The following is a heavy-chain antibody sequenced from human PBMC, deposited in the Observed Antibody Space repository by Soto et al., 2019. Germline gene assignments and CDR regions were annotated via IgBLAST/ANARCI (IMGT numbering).Heavy chain of an antibody. CDR3: ARDAADPPPYYYYGMDV. J-gene: IGHJ6*02. Sequence: QVQLVESGGGVVQPGRSLRLSCAASGFTFSSYGMHWVRQAPGKGLEWVAVIWYDGSNKYYADSVKGRFTISRDNSKNPLYLQMNSLRAEDTAVYYCARDAADPPPYYYYGMDVWGQGTTVTVSS. V-gene: IGHV3-33*01. D-gene: IGHD6-13*01. CDR2: IWYDGSNK. CDR1: GFTFSSYG.